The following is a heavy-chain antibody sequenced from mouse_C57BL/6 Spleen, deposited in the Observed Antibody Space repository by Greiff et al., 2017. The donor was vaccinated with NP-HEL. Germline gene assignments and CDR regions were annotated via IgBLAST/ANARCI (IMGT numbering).Heavy chain of an antibody. Sequence: VQLQQSGPELVKPGASVKISCKASGYTFTDYYMNWVKQSHGKSLEWIGDINPNNGGTSYNQKLKGKATLTVDKSSSTAYIDLRSLTSEDSAVYYCARCYGISYDFDYWGQGTTLTVSS. D-gene: IGHD1-1*01. CDR3: ARCYGISYDFDY. CDR1: GYTFTDYY. V-gene: IGHV1-26*01. CDR2: INPNNGGT. J-gene: IGHJ2*01.